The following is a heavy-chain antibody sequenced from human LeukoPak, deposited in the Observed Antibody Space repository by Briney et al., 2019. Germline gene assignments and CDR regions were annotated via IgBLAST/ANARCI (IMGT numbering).Heavy chain of an antibody. V-gene: IGHV3-33*08. J-gene: IGHJ4*02. CDR1: GFSFSSYG. D-gene: IGHD6-6*01. Sequence: GGSRRLSCAASGFSFSSYGVHWVSQAPGKGLEWVAVIWNDGRNKYYADSVKGRFTISRDNSENTLYLQMNSLRAEDTAVYYCARDWRPKAKYYFDYWAQGPVVTVSS. CDR2: IWNDGRNK. CDR3: ARDWRPKAKYYFDY.